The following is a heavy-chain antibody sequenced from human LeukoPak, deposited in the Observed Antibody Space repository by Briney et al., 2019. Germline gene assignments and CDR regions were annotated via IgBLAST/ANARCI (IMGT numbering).Heavy chain of an antibody. Sequence: PSESLSLTCAVYGGSFSGYYWSWIRLPPGKGLEWIGEINHSGSTNCNPSLKSRVTISVDTSKNQFSLKLSSVTAADTAVYYCASLRMGWFGVNYGMDVWGQGTTVTVSS. V-gene: IGHV4-34*01. D-gene: IGHD3-10*01. CDR1: GGSFSGYY. CDR3: ASLRMGWFGVNYGMDV. J-gene: IGHJ6*02. CDR2: INHSGST.